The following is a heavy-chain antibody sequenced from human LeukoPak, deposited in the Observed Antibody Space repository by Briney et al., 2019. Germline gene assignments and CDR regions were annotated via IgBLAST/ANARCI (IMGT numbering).Heavy chain of an antibody. CDR1: GFTSSSYA. CDR3: AHSGYDRPYYFDY. CDR2: ISGSGGST. V-gene: IGHV3-23*01. D-gene: IGHD5-12*01. J-gene: IGHJ4*02. Sequence: GGSLRLSCAASGFTSSSYAMSWVRQAPGKGLEWVSAISGSGGSTYYADSVKGRFTISRDNSKNTLYLQMNSLRAEDTAVYYCAHSGYDRPYYFDYWGQGTLVTVSS.